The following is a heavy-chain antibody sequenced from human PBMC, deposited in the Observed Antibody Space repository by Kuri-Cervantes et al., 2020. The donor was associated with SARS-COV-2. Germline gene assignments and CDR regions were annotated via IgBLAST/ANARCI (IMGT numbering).Heavy chain of an antibody. J-gene: IGHJ6*03. D-gene: IGHD1-26*01. V-gene: IGHV1-2*02. CDR1: GYTFTGYY. Sequence: ASVKVSCKASGYTFTGYYMHWVRQAPGQGLEWMGWINPNSGGTNYAQKFQGRVTMTRDTSISTAYMELSRLRPDDTAVYYCARVAVGATHPNYYMDVWGKGTTVTVSS. CDR3: ARVAVGATHPNYYMDV. CDR2: INPNSGGT.